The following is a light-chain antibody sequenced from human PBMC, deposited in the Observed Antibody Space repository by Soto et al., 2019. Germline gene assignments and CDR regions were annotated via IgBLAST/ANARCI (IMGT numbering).Light chain of an antibody. CDR3: GAWDTTLRIVI. CDR2: DNN. J-gene: IGLJ2*01. V-gene: IGLV1-51*01. CDR1: SSNIGNNY. Sequence: VLTQPPSVSAAPGQKVTISCSGSSSNIGNNYVSWYQQLPGTAPKLLIYDNNKRPSGIPDRFSGSKSGTSATLGITGLQTGDEADYYCGAWDTTLRIVIFGGGTKVTVL.